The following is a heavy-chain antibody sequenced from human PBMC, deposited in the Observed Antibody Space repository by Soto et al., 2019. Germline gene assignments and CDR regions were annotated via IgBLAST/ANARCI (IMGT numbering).Heavy chain of an antibody. CDR2: IYYSGST. D-gene: IGHD6-19*01. J-gene: IGHJ4*02. CDR3: IRQQWLVRFFDY. Sequence: QLQLQESGPGLVKPSETLSLTCTVSGGSISSSSYYWGWIRQPPGKGLEWIGSIYYSGSTYYNPSLKRRVTISVDTSKNQFSLKLSSVTAADTAVYYCIRQQWLVRFFDYWGQGTLVTVSS. CDR1: GGSISSSSYY. V-gene: IGHV4-39*01.